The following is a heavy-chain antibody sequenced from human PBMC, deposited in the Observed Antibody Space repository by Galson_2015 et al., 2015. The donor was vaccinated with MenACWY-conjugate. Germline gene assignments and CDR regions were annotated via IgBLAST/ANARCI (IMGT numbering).Heavy chain of an antibody. Sequence: SLRLSCAASGFSFSDSAMHWVRQASGKGLEWVGRIRSKRNNYATTYAASVQGRFTIPRDESERTAYLHMNSLKTEDTAIYYCTRQSPLNFDYWGQGVLVTVSS. V-gene: IGHV3-73*01. D-gene: IGHD2-8*01. J-gene: IGHJ4*02. CDR3: TRQSPLNFDY. CDR2: IRSKRNNYAT. CDR1: GFSFSDSA.